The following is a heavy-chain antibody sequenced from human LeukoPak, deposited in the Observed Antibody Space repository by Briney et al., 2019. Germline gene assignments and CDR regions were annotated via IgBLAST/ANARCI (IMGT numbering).Heavy chain of an antibody. CDR3: ARRGYCSGGSCSAEYFQH. CDR2: IFPVDSDT. J-gene: IGHJ1*01. Sequence: GESLKISCKGSGYIFTSYWIGWVRQMPGKGLEWMGVIFPVDSDTRYSPSFHGQVTISADKSISTAYLQWSSLKASDTAMYYCARRGYCSGGSCSAEYFQHWGQGTLVTVSS. V-gene: IGHV5-51*01. D-gene: IGHD2-15*01. CDR1: GYIFTSYW.